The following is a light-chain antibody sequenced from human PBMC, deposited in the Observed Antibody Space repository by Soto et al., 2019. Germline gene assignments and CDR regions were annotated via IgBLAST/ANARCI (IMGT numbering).Light chain of an antibody. CDR1: QSVSSSY. CDR3: QQYVSSPT. CDR2: GAS. V-gene: IGKV3-20*01. Sequence: EIVLTQSPGTLSLSPGERATLSCRASQSVSSSYLAWYQQNPGQAPGLLIYGASSRATGIPDRFSGSGSGTDFTLTISRLEPEDFAVYYCQQYVSSPTFGQGTKLEIK. J-gene: IGKJ2*01.